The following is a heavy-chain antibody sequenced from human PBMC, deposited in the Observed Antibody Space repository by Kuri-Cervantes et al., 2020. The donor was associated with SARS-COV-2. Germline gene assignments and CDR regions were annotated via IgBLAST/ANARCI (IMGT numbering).Heavy chain of an antibody. Sequence: GESLRLSCAASGFTFCNFVMTWVRQAQGKGLEWVSTINGGGDPTFYADSVKGRFSISRDNSKNMLYLQMSSLRAEDTDIYSCAKGTFDIWGQGTMVTVSS. J-gene: IGHJ3*02. CDR1: GFTFCNFV. V-gene: IGHV3-23*01. CDR3: AKGTFDI. CDR2: INGGGDPT.